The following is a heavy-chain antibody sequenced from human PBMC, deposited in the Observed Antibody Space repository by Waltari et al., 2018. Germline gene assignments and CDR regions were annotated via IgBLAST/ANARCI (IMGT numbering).Heavy chain of an antibody. D-gene: IGHD3-3*01. J-gene: IGHJ1*01. CDR3: AKVPYDNFWTGYFFFDL. V-gene: IGHV3-23*04. CDR2: ITGSADNT. CDR1: GFRFSNLA. Sequence: VQLVESGGGVVQSGESLRLSCAASGFRFSNLAMSWVRQVPGKGLEWVSSITGSADNTYDADAVRGRFTISRDNSKNTLYLQMDGLRAEDTAIYYCAKVPYDNFWTGYFFFDLWGQGAQVTVSS.